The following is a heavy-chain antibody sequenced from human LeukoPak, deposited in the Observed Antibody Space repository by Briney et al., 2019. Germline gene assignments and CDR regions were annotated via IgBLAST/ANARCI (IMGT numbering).Heavy chain of an antibody. D-gene: IGHD3-22*01. Sequence: PGGSLRLSCAASGFTFSSYGMHWVRQAPGKGLEWVAFIRYDGSNKYYADSVKGRFTISRDNSKNTLYVQMNSLRAEDTAVYYCAKDSSYYDSSGLFDYWGQGTLVTVSS. CDR1: GFTFSSYG. CDR3: AKDSSYYDSSGLFDY. CDR2: IRYDGSNK. J-gene: IGHJ4*02. V-gene: IGHV3-30*02.